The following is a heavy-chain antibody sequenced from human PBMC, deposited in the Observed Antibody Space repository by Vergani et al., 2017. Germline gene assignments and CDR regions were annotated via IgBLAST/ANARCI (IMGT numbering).Heavy chain of an antibody. D-gene: IGHD2-2*01. CDR1: GYTFTGYY. J-gene: IGHJ6*02. CDR2: INPNSGGT. V-gene: IGHV1-2*02. Sequence: QVQLVQSGAEVKKPGASVKVSCKASGYTFTGYYMHWVRQAPGQGLEWMGWINPNSGGTNYAQKFQGRVTMTRDTSISTAYMELSRLRSDDTAVYYYARPIVVVPAASRYYYYGMDFWGQGTTVTVSS. CDR3: ARPIVVVPAASRYYYYGMDF.